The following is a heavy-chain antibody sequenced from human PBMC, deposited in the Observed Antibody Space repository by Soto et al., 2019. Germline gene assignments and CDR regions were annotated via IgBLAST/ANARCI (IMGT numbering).Heavy chain of an antibody. CDR3: AIGDQASSMVRASGLFDL. J-gene: IGHJ5*02. CDR2: IIPILGIA. V-gene: IGHV1-69*02. D-gene: IGHD3-10*01. CDR1: GGTFSSYT. Sequence: SLKVSCKASGGTFSSYTISWVRQAPGQGLEWMGRIIPILGIANYAQKFQGRVTITADKSTSTAYMELSSLRSEDTAVYYCAIGDQASSMVRASGLFDLCVQGTLVTV.